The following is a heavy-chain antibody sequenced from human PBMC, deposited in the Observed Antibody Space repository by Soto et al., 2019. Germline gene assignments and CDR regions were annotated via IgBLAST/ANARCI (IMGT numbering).Heavy chain of an antibody. D-gene: IGHD4-17*01. CDR1: GFTFSSYG. V-gene: IGHV3-33*01. CDR2: IWYDGSNK. Sequence: QVQLVESGGGVVQPGRSLRLSCAASGFTFSSYGMHWVRQAPGKGLEWVAVIWYDGSNKYYADSVKGRFTITRDNSKNTLYLQMNSLRAEDTAVYYCARGQVTVKYYFDYWGQGTLVTVSS. J-gene: IGHJ4*02. CDR3: ARGQVTVKYYFDY.